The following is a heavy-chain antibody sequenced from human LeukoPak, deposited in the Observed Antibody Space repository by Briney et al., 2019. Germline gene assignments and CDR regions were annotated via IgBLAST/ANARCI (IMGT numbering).Heavy chain of an antibody. D-gene: IGHD2-2*02. CDR2: ISSSSSYI. V-gene: IGHV3-21*01. J-gene: IGHJ3*02. CDR3: ARVRPAAIPIAAFDI. CDR1: GFTFSSYS. Sequence: GGSLRLSCAASGFTFSSYSMNWVRQAPGKGLEWVSSISSSSSYIYYADSVKGRFTISRDNAKNSLYLQMNSLRAEDTAVYYCARVRPAAIPIAAFDIWGQGTMVTVSS.